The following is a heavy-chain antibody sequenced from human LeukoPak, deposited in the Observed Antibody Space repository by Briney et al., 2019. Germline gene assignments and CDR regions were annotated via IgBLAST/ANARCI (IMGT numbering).Heavy chain of an antibody. CDR1: GGTFSSYA. CDR3: ARRRAPRYFDWLRGNDAFDI. J-gene: IGHJ3*02. Sequence: ASVKVSCKASGGTFSSYAINWVRQATGPGLEWMGWMNPNSGNTGYAQKFQGRVTMTRNTSISTAYMELSSLRSENTAVYYCARRRAPRYFDWLRGNDAFDIWGQGTMVTVSS. CDR2: MNPNSGNT. V-gene: IGHV1-8*02. D-gene: IGHD3-9*01.